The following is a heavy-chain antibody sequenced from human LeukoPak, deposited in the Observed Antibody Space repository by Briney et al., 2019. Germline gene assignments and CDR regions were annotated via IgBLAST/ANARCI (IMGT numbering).Heavy chain of an antibody. CDR1: GYTFTGYY. Sequence: ASVKVSCKASGYTFTGYYMHWVRQAPGQGLEWMGRINPNSGGTNYAQKFQGRVTMTRDTSISTAYMELSRLGSDDTAVYYCARASYYYDSSGYSYYFDYWGQGTLVTVSS. CDR2: INPNSGGT. D-gene: IGHD3-22*01. CDR3: ARASYYYDSSGYSYYFDY. V-gene: IGHV1-2*06. J-gene: IGHJ4*02.